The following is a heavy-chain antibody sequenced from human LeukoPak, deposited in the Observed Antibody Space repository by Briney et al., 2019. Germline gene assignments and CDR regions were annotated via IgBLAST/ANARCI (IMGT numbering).Heavy chain of an antibody. Sequence: GRSLRLSCAASGFTFSSYGMHWVRQAPGKGLEWVAVIWYDGSNKYYADSVKGRFTISRDNAKNSLYLQMNSLRAEDTAVYYCAREGEVAAFDAFDIWGQGTMVTVSS. CDR3: AREGEVAAFDAFDI. J-gene: IGHJ3*02. V-gene: IGHV3-33*01. CDR1: GFTFSSYG. D-gene: IGHD6-19*01. CDR2: IWYDGSNK.